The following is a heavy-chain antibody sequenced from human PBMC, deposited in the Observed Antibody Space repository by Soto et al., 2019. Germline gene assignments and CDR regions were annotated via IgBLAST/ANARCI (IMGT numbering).Heavy chain of an antibody. CDR1: GFNLSHPW. J-gene: IGHJ4*02. CDR2: IKSKIDGGTA. V-gene: IGHV3-15*01. CDR3: TTGIYYDLLTGHHTVAY. D-gene: IGHD3-9*01. Sequence: EVLLGESGGGLGKPGGSLRLACAASGFNLSHPWMTWVRQAAWKGLDWVGHIKSKIDGGTADYAAPVKGRFTISRDDSKNMVYLQMNSLKTEDTAVYYCTTGIYYDLLTGHHTVAYWGQGTPVTVSS.